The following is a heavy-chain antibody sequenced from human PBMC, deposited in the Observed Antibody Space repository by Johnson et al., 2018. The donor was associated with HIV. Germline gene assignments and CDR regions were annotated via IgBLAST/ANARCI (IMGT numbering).Heavy chain of an antibody. Sequence: VQLVESGGGLVKPGGSLRLSCAASGFTFSNAWMSWVRQAPGKGLECVANIKQDGSETYYVDSVKGRFTISRDNTKNSLYLHMNSLRADDTAVYYCARDRIQLWSARDAFDIWGQGTMVTVSS. D-gene: IGHD5-18*01. CDR3: ARDRIQLWSARDAFDI. CDR2: IKQDGSET. CDR1: GFTFSNAW. V-gene: IGHV3-7*05. J-gene: IGHJ3*02.